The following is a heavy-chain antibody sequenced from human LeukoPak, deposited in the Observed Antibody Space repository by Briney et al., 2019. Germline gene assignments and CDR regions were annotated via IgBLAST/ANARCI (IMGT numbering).Heavy chain of an antibody. Sequence: SVKVSCKASGGTFSSYAISWVRQAPGQGLEWMGGIIPIFGTANYAQKFQGRVTITTDESTSTAYMELSSLRSEDTAVYYCARDGTIAAAGTGWFDPWGQGTLVTVSS. J-gene: IGHJ5*02. D-gene: IGHD6-13*01. CDR1: GGTFSSYA. CDR3: ARDGTIAAAGTGWFDP. V-gene: IGHV1-69*05. CDR2: IIPIFGTA.